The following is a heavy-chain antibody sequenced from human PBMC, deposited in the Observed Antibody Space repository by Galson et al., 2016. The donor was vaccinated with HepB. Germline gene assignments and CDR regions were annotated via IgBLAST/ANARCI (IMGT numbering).Heavy chain of an antibody. V-gene: IGHV4-4*02. Sequence: LSLTCAVSGVSIRSDNWWTWVRQSPGEGLEWIGKIYHSGSTDHNPSLQSRVTISVDKSKNQFSLKLRSVTAADTAVYYCVKEAFVGSGNYHLLHGMDVWGQGITVIVSS. D-gene: IGHD3-10*01. CDR2: IYHSGST. J-gene: IGHJ6*02. CDR1: GVSIRSDNW. CDR3: VKEAFVGSGNYHLLHGMDV.